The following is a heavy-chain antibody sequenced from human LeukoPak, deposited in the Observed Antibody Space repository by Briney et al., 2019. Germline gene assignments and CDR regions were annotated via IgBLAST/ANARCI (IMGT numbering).Heavy chain of an antibody. D-gene: IGHD3-22*01. J-gene: IGHJ3*02. V-gene: IGHV4-59*01. CDR3: ASLRRNYYDSSGYSPKIAFDI. CDR1: GGSISSYY. Sequence: SETLSLTCTVSGGSISSYYWSWIRQPPGKGLEWIGYIYYSGSTNYNPSLKSRVTISVDTSKNQFSLKLSSVTAADTAVYCCASLRRNYYDSSGYSPKIAFDIWGQGTMVTVSS. CDR2: IYYSGST.